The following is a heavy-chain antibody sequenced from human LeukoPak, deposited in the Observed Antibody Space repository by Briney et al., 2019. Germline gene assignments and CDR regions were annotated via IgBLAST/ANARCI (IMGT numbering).Heavy chain of an antibody. J-gene: IGHJ3*02. V-gene: IGHV3-66*02. Sequence: GGSLRLSCAASGFTVSRNYMTWVRQAPGKGLEWVSVIYSGGTTYYADSVKGRFTISRDNSKNTLYLQMNSLRAEDTAVYYCARGDSSSSNAFDIWGQGTMVTVSS. D-gene: IGHD6-6*01. CDR1: GFTVSRNY. CDR3: ARGDSSSSNAFDI. CDR2: IYSGGTT.